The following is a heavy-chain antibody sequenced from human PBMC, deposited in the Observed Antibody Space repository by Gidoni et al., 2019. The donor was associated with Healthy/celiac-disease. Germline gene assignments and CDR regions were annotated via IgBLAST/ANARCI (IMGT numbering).Heavy chain of an antibody. Sequence: QVQLVESGGGVVQPGRSLRLSCAASGFTFSSYAMHWVRQAPGKGLEWVAVISYDGSNKYYADSVKGRFTISRDNSKNTLYLQMNSLRAEDTAVYYCARDRHYDFWSGSDYYYGMDVWGQGTTVTVSS. V-gene: IGHV3-30-3*01. D-gene: IGHD3-3*01. CDR3: ARDRHYDFWSGSDYYYGMDV. J-gene: IGHJ6*02. CDR2: ISYDGSNK. CDR1: GFTFSSYA.